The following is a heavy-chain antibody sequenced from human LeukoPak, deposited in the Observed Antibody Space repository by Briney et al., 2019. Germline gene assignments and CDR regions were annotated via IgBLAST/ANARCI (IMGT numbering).Heavy chain of an antibody. V-gene: IGHV4-59*01. J-gene: IGHJ5*02. D-gene: IGHD6-13*01. CDR3: ARGIAAAGALGFDP. Sequence: SETLSLTCTVPVGSISSYYWSWIRQPPGKGLEWIGYIYYSGSTNYNPSLKSRVTISVDTSKNQFSLKLSSVTAADTAVYYCARGIAAAGALGFDPWGQGTLVTVSS. CDR2: IYYSGST. CDR1: VGSISSYY.